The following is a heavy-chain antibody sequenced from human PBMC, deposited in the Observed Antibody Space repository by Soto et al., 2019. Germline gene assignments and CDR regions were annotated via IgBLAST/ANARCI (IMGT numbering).Heavy chain of an antibody. J-gene: IGHJ4*02. CDR2: IKSKTDGGTT. D-gene: IGHD3-16*02. V-gene: IGHV3-15*01. Sequence: PGGSLRLSGAASGFTFSNAWISWVRQAPWKGLEWVGRIKSKTDGGTTDYAAPVKGRFTISRDDSKNTMYLQMNSLKTEGTAVYYCTTGGMGNYVIPNDYWGQGTLVTVSS. CDR3: TTGGMGNYVIPNDY. CDR1: GFTFSNAW.